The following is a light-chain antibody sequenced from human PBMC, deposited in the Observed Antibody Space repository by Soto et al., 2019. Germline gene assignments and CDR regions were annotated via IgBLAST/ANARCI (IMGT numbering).Light chain of an antibody. CDR3: QKYNGVPLT. J-gene: IGKJ3*01. V-gene: IGKV3-20*01. CDR2: AAS. CDR1: QSVNSRF. Sequence: EIVLTQSPGTLSLSPGESATLSCRASQSVNSRFFAWYQHKPGQAPRLLIYAASTRATGIPDRFSGSASGTDFTLTVSSLQPEDVATYYCQKYNGVPLTFGPGTKVEIK.